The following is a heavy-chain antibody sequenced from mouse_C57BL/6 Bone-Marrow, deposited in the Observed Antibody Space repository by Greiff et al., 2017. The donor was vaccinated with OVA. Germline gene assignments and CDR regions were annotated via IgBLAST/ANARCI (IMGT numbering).Heavy chain of an antibody. D-gene: IGHD1-1*01. Sequence: EVQLVESEGGLVQPGSSMKLSCTASGFTFSDYYMAWVRQVPEKGLDWVANINYDGSSTYYLDSLKSRSILSRDNAKNILYLQMSSLKSEDTATYYCARDRGNYDSSYSAMDYWGRGTSVTVSS. V-gene: IGHV5-16*01. CDR3: ARDRGNYDSSYSAMDY. CDR1: GFTFSDYY. J-gene: IGHJ4*01. CDR2: INYDGSST.